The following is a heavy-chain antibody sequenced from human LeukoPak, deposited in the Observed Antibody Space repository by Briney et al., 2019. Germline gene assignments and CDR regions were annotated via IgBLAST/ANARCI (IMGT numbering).Heavy chain of an antibody. CDR3: AAIWFVGYSYGPIGY. CDR2: FDPEDGET. CDR1: GYTFTSYY. V-gene: IGHV1-24*01. J-gene: IGHJ4*02. D-gene: IGHD5-18*01. Sequence: ASVKVSCKASGYTFTSYYMHWVRQAPGKGLEWMGGFDPEDGETIYAQKFQGRVTMTEDTSTDTAYMELSSLRSEDTAVYYCAAIWFVGYSYGPIGYWGQGTLVTVSS.